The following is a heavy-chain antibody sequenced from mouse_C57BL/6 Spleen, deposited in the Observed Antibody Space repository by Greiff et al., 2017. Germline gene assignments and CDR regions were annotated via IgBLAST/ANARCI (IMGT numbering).Heavy chain of an antibody. V-gene: IGHV1-64*01. D-gene: IGHD2-4*01. CDR3: ARFAVTMITQYYFDY. CDR2: IHPNSGST. CDR1: GYTFTSYW. Sequence: QVQLQQPGAELVKPGASVKLSCKASGYTFTSYWMHWVKQRPGQGLEWIGMIHPNSGSTNYNEKFKSKATLTVDKSSSTAYMQLSSLTSEDSAVYYCARFAVTMITQYYFDYWGQGTTLTVSS. J-gene: IGHJ2*01.